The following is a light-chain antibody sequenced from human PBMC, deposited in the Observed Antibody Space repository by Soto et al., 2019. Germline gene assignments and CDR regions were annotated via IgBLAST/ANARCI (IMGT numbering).Light chain of an antibody. V-gene: IGKV1-39*01. CDR1: QTINTY. Sequence: DIQMTQSPSSLPASVGDRVTITCRASQTINTYLNWYQQKPGKAPKLLIYGASSLPSGVPPRVGGSGSGTDFNLTINSLQLEDFATYYCQQRDTAPWTFGQGTKVDIK. J-gene: IGKJ1*01. CDR3: QQRDTAPWT. CDR2: GAS.